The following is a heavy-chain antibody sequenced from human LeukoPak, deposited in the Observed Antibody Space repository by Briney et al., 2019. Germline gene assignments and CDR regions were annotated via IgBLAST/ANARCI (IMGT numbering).Heavy chain of an antibody. CDR3: ARGYGDNSGAFDI. CDR2: IYHTGRT. CDR1: GGSIIVAGYP. Sequence: SETLSLTCAVSGGSIIVAGYPWSWIRQPPGKGLEWIGYIYHTGRTYSNPSLKSRVTISVDRSKNQFSLNLSSVTAADTAVYYCARGYGDNSGAFDIWGQGTLVTVSS. J-gene: IGHJ3*02. D-gene: IGHD4-23*01. V-gene: IGHV4-30-2*01.